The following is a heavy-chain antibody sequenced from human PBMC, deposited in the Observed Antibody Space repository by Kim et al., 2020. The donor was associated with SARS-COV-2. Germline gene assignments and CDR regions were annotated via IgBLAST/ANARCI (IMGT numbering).Heavy chain of an antibody. D-gene: IGHD4-4*01. CDR3: ARDMDPTVYDY. CDR2: T. Sequence: TQYSQKVQGRVTITRDTSANTAYMERRRLTTQDTAIYYCARDMDPTVYDYWGQGTLVTVSS. V-gene: IGHV1-3*01. J-gene: IGHJ4*02.